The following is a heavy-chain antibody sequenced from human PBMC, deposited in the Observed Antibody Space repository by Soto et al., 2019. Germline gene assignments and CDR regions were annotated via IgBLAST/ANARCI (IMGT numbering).Heavy chain of an antibody. CDR2: IYWDDDK. CDR1: GFSLSTSGVG. D-gene: IGHD3-16*01. V-gene: IGHV2-5*02. J-gene: IGHJ4*02. Sequence: QITLKESGPTLVKPTQTLTLTCTFSGFSLSTSGVGVGWIRQPPGKALEWLALIYWDDDKRYSPSLKRRLTITKDTSKTQVVLTMPNMDPVDTATYYFAHRRRGSYFDYWGQGTLVTVPS. CDR3: AHRRRGSYFDY.